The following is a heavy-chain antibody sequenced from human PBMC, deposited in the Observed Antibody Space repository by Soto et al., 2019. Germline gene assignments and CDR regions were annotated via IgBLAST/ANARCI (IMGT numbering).Heavy chain of an antibody. D-gene: IGHD6-13*01. CDR2: ISPYTGNT. CDR3: ARDRTAAGTVDY. CDR1: GYTFTSHG. Sequence: ASVKVSCKASGYTFTSHGISWVLQAPGQGLEWMGWISPYTGNTNYAQNLQGRVTMTTDTSTNTAYMELRSLRSDDTAVYYCARDRTAAGTVDYWGQGTLVTVSS. V-gene: IGHV1-18*04. J-gene: IGHJ4*02.